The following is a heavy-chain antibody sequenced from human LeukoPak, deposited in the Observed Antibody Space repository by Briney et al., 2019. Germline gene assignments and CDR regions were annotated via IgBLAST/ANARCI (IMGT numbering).Heavy chain of an antibody. V-gene: IGHV4-39*07. D-gene: IGHD3-9*01. CDR3: ARGPLTGRTSPGYYYYYMDV. J-gene: IGHJ6*03. Sequence: TPSLTCTVSGVSINSSRDTSGWIRHPPRKRLERSGGLSYSGTTYYNPSLKSRVTISVDTSKNQFSLKLSSVTAADTAVYYCARGPLTGRTSPGYYYYYMDVWGKGTTVTISS. CDR1: GVSINSSRDT. CDR2: LSYSGTT.